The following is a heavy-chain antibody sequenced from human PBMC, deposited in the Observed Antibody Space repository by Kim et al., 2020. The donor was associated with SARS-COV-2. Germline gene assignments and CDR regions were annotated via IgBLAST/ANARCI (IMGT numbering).Heavy chain of an antibody. V-gene: IGHV3-7*01. CDR1: GYTFDNHW. CDR3: ARDRTEFYDILTGYYHG. CDR2: ITQDGSDK. Sequence: GGSLRLSCEASGYTFDNHWMTWVRQAPGKGLEWVASITQDGSDKYYLGSVEGRFTISRDNAKNSLVLQMNSLRAEDTAVYYCARDRTEFYDILTGYYHG. D-gene: IGHD3-9*01. J-gene: IGHJ6*01.